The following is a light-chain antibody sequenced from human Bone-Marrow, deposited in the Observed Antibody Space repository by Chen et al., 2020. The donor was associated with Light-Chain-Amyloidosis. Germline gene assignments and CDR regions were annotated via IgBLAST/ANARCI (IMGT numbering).Light chain of an antibody. V-gene: IGLV2-14*01. CDR2: EVT. J-gene: IGLJ1*01. CDR3: SSYTSTNTLV. Sequence: QSALTQPASVSGSPGQSITISCTGTSSDVGGDNHFSWYQQHPDKAPKLMIYEVTNRPSLVPDRFSGSKSDNTASLTISGLQTEDEADYFCSSYTSTNTLVFGSGTRVTVL. CDR1: SSDVGGDNH.